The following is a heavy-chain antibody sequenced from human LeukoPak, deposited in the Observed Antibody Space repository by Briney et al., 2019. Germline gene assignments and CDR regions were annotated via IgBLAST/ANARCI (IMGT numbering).Heavy chain of an antibody. CDR1: GFTSSTYA. D-gene: IGHD2-15*01. V-gene: IGHV3-23*01. CDR3: ANYCSDGSCYSGLH. J-gene: IGHJ4*02. CDR2: SSNSGVNT. Sequence: QPGGSLRLSCAGSGFTSSTYAMTWVRQAPGKGLEWVSTSSNSGVNTYYADSVKGRFTISRDNSKNTLYLQMNSLRAEDTAIYYCANYCSDGSCYSGLHWGQGTLVTVSS.